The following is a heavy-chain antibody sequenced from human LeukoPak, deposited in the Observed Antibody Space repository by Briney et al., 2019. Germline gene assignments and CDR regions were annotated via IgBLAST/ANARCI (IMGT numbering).Heavy chain of an antibody. Sequence: PSENLSLTCTVSGGSLSSHYRSWIPQPPGKGLEWIGYIYYSGSTNYNPSLKSRVTISVDTSKNQFSLKLSSVTAADTAVYYCARVLYYYDSSGYPPGAFDIWGQGTMVTVSS. V-gene: IGHV4-59*11. CDR1: GGSLSSHY. CDR3: ARVLYYYDSSGYPPGAFDI. CDR2: IYYSGST. D-gene: IGHD3-22*01. J-gene: IGHJ3*02.